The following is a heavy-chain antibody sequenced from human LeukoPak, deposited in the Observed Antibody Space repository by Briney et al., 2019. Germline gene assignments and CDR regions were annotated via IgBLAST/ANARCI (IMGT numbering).Heavy chain of an antibody. V-gene: IGHV1-46*01. CDR3: ARGLPTYYDFWSGYSY. CDR2: INPSGGST. D-gene: IGHD3-3*01. CDR1: GYTLTELS. Sequence: GASVKVSCKVSGYTLTELSMHWVRQAPGQGLEWMGIINPSGGSTSYAQKFQGRVTMTRDTSTSTVYMELSSLRSEDTAVYYCARGLPTYYDFWSGYSYWGQGTLVTVSS. J-gene: IGHJ4*02.